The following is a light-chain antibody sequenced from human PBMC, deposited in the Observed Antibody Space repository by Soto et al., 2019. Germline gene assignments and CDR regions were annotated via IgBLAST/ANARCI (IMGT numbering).Light chain of an antibody. Sequence: QPVLTQSPSASASLGASVKLTCTLSSGHSSYAIAWHQQQPEKGPRYLMKLNSDGSHSKGDGIPDRFSGSSSGAERYLIIYSFQSEDEADYYCQTWGTGIHVFGTGTKLTVL. J-gene: IGLJ1*01. V-gene: IGLV4-69*01. CDR2: LNSDGSH. CDR1: SGHSSYA. CDR3: QTWGTGIHV.